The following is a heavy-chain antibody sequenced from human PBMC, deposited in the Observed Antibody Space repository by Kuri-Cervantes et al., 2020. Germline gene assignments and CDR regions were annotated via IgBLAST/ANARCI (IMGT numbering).Heavy chain of an antibody. D-gene: IGHD2-21*01. CDR2: ISNTSASI. V-gene: IGHV3-48*01. CDR3: ARGDTYGPPYYYYMDV. CDR1: GFTFSSYT. Sequence: GESLKISCEASGFTFSSYTMIWVRQAPGKGLEWVSSISNTSASIYYADSVKGRFPVSRDNSKNTLYLQMNSLRIEDTAMYHCARGDTYGPPYYYYMDVWGEGTTVTVSS. J-gene: IGHJ6*03.